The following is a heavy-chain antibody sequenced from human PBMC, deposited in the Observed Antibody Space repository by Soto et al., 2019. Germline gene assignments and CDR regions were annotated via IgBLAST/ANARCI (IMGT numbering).Heavy chain of an antibody. CDR1: GGSINNYY. D-gene: IGHD3-16*01. Sequence: SETLSLTCTVSGGSINNYYWAWIRQPPGKGLEWIGNIYYSGSTNYNPSLKNRVTISIDTSKNQFSLELTSVTAADTAVYYCARHRGLDPWGQGTLVTVSS. J-gene: IGHJ5*02. V-gene: IGHV4-59*08. CDR2: IYYSGST. CDR3: ARHRGLDP.